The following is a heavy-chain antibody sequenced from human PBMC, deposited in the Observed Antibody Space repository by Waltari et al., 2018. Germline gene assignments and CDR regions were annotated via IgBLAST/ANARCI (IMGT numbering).Heavy chain of an antibody. CDR1: GGSFRGYY. V-gene: IGHV4-34*01. Sequence: QVQLQQWGAGLLKPSETLSLTCAVYGGSFRGYYWSWIRQPPGKGLEWIGEINHSGSTNYNPSLKSRVTISVDTSKNQFSLKLSSVTAADTAVYYCARGRTIFRGNAPPIWGQGTLVTVSS. CDR2: INHSGST. D-gene: IGHD3-3*01. CDR3: ARGRTIFRGNAPPI. J-gene: IGHJ4*02.